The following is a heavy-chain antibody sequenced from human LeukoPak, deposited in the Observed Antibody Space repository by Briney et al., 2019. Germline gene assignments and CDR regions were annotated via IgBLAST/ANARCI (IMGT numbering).Heavy chain of an antibody. CDR3: ARTIFGVVTALAT. D-gene: IGHD3-3*01. Sequence: PSRTLSLTCTVSGGSISSGSYYWSWIRQPAGKGLEWIGRIYTSGSTNYNPSLKSRVTISVDTSKNQFSLKLSSVTAADTAVYYCARTIFGVVTALATWGKGTTVTVSS. J-gene: IGHJ6*04. V-gene: IGHV4-61*02. CDR1: GGSISSGSYY. CDR2: IYTSGST.